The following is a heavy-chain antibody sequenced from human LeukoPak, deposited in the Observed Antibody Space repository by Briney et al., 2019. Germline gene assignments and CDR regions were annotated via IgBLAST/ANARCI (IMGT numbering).Heavy chain of an antibody. D-gene: IGHD3-3*01. CDR3: ARDHGLRNYDFWSGYYMAADAFDI. CDR2: IWYDGSNK. Sequence: PGRSLRLSGAASGFTFSSYGMPWVRQAPGKGLEWVAVIWYDGSNKYYADSVKGRFTISRDNSKNTLYLQMNSLGAEDTAVYYCARDHGLRNYDFWSGYYMAADAFDIWGQGTMVTVSS. J-gene: IGHJ3*02. CDR1: GFTFSSYG. V-gene: IGHV3-33*01.